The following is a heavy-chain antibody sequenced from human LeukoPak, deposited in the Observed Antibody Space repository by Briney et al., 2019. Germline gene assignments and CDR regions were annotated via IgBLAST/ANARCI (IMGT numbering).Heavy chain of an antibody. V-gene: IGHV3-74*01. J-gene: IGHJ4*02. Sequence: PGGSLRLSCAASGFAFSSNWMHWVRHTPGKGLVWVSRINSGGSGTSYAASVEGRFTISGDNAKNSLYLQMNSLRAEDTAVYYCARGGELPDYWGQGTLVTVSS. CDR1: GFAFSSNW. CDR3: ARGGELPDY. CDR2: INSGGSGT. D-gene: IGHD3-10*01.